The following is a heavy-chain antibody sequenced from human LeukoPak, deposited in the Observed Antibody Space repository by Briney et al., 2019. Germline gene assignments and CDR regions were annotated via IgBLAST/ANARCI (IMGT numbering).Heavy chain of an antibody. V-gene: IGHV4-39*07. CDR3: ARVNTYSSSAYYYYYYMDV. D-gene: IGHD6-6*01. Sequence: PSETLSLTCTVSGDSISSSSYYWGWIRQPPGKGLEWIGSIYYSGSTYYNPSLKSRVTISVDTSKNQFSLKLSSVTAADTAVYYCARVNTYSSSAYYYYYYMDVWGKGTTVTVSS. CDR2: IYYSGST. J-gene: IGHJ6*03. CDR1: GDSISSSSYY.